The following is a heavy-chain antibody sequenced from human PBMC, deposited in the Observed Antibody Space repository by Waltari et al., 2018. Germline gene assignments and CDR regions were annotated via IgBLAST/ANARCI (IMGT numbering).Heavy chain of an antibody. CDR1: GFTFGDYS. CDR3: ARDDSPGDS. J-gene: IGHJ4*02. V-gene: IGHV3-49*04. Sequence: EVQLVASGGGLVQPGRSLRLSCTASGFTFGDYSMNWVRQAPGKGLDWVGFIRRNIYGGTTEYAASVKGRFSISRDDSKSIAYLHMNSLKAEDTALYDCARDDSPGDSWGQGTPVTVSS. CDR2: IRRNIYGGTT. D-gene: IGHD5-18*01.